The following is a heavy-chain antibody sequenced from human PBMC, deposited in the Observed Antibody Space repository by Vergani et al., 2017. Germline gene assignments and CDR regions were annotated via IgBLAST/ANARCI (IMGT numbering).Heavy chain of an antibody. D-gene: IGHD2-2*02. CDR1: GDSISSNNC. J-gene: IGHJ4*02. Sequence: QVQLQESGPGLVKPPGTLSLTCAVSGDSISSNNCWTWVSQPPGKGLEWIGEICHTEDTKYSTSLKSRVTVSVDESRNLFSLRLNSVTAADMAVYYCATIGYRRWGYYFDYWGQGILVTVSS. V-gene: IGHV4-4*03. CDR3: ATIGYRRWGYYFDY. CDR2: ICHTEDT.